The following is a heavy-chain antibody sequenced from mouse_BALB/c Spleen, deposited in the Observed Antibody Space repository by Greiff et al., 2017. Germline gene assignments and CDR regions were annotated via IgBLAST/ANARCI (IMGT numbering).Heavy chain of an antibody. CDR2: IYPGNSDT. CDR3: TRGYYYGSSFSY. D-gene: IGHD1-1*01. V-gene: IGHV1-5*01. J-gene: IGHJ3*01. CDR1: GYTFTSYW. Sequence: EVQRVESGTVLARPGASVKMSCKASGYTFTSYWMHWVKQRPGQGLEWIGAIYPGNSDTSYNQKFKGKAKLTAVTSTSTAYMELSSLTNEDSAVYYCTRGYYYGSSFSYWGQGTLVTVSA.